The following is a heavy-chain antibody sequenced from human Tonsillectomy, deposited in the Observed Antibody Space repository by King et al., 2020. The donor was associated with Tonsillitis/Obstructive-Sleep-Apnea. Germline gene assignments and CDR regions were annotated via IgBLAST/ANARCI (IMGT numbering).Heavy chain of an antibody. J-gene: IGHJ6*03. Sequence: VQLVESGGGLVQPGGSLRLSCAASGFTFSSYWMHWVRRAPGKRLVWVSRINSDGSSTSYADSVKGRFTISRDNAKNTLYLQMNSLRAEDTAVYYCARELSTYYYYMDVWGKGTTVTVSS. CDR1: GFTFSSYW. D-gene: IGHD3-16*02. V-gene: IGHV3-74*01. CDR2: INSDGSST. CDR3: ARELSTYYYYMDV.